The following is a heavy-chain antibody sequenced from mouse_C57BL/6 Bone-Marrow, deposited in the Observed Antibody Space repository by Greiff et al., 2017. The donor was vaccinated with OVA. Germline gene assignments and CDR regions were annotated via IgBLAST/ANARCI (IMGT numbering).Heavy chain of an antibody. J-gene: IGHJ3*01. CDR2: IHPNSGST. CDR3: AREAHYYGSSSFAY. V-gene: IGHV1-64*01. Sequence: QVQLQQSGAELVKPGASVKLSCKASGYTFTSYWMHWVKQRPGQGLEWIGMIHPNSGSTNYNAKFKSKATLTVDKSSSTAYMQLSSLTSEDSAVYYCAREAHYYGSSSFAYWGQGTLVTVSA. CDR1: GYTFTSYW. D-gene: IGHD1-1*01.